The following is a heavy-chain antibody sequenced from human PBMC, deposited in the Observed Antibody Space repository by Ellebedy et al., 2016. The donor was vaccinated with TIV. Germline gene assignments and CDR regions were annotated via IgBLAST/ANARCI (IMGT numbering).Heavy chain of an antibody. V-gene: IGHV3-23*01. Sequence: GESLKISCVASGFTFRSYAMTWVRQAPGKGLEWVSTIIASDGRTNYADSVKGRFTISRDNSKNTLYLQMNSLRAADTAVYYCAKDGFCAGDNCYPVDHWGQGTLVTVSS. CDR2: IIASDGRT. J-gene: IGHJ4*02. CDR1: GFTFRSYA. D-gene: IGHD2-21*01. CDR3: AKDGFCAGDNCYPVDH.